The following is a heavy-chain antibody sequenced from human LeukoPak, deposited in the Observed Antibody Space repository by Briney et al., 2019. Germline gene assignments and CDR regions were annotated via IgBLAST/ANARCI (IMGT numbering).Heavy chain of an antibody. CDR2: IYYSGST. Sequence: SETLSLTCTVSGGSISSYYWSWIRQPPGKGLEWIGYIYYSGSTNYNPSLKSRVTISVDTSKNQFSLKLSSVTAADTAVYYCARDRVDIVVVPATIPHYYGVDVWGQGTTVTVSS. V-gene: IGHV4-59*01. D-gene: IGHD2-2*02. J-gene: IGHJ6*02. CDR3: ARDRVDIVVVPATIPHYYGVDV. CDR1: GGSISSYY.